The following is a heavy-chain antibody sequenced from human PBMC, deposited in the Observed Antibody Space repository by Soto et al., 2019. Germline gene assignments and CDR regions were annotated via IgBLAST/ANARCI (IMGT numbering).Heavy chain of an antibody. J-gene: IGHJ4*02. CDR3: ARSYCSGGSCYSNY. Sequence: SVKVSCKASGGTFSSYAISWVRQAPGQGLEWMGGIIPIFGTANYAQKFRGRVTITADESTSTAYMELSSLRSEDTAVYYCARSYCSGGSCYSNYWGQGTLVTVSS. V-gene: IGHV1-69*13. CDR2: IIPIFGTA. D-gene: IGHD2-15*01. CDR1: GGTFSSYA.